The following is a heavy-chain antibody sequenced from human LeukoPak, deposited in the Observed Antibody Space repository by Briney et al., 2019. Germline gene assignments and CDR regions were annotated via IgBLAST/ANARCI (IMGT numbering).Heavy chain of an antibody. D-gene: IGHD4-17*01. CDR1: GFTFHDYA. Sequence: GGSLRLSCAASGFTFHDYAMHWARQAPGKGLEWVSGISWNSGKIGYADSVKGRFTISRDNAEDSLFLQMSSLRPEDTALYYCTKDRRALDDGDSIDYWGQGTLVTVSS. V-gene: IGHV3-9*01. CDR3: TKDRRALDDGDSIDY. CDR2: ISWNSGKI. J-gene: IGHJ4*02.